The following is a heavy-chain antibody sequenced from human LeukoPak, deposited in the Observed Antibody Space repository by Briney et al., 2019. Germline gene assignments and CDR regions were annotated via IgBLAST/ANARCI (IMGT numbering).Heavy chain of an antibody. D-gene: IGHD6-6*01. CDR1: GGSISSYY. V-gene: IGHV4-59*01. Sequence: SETLSLTCTVSGGSISSYYWSWIRQPPGKGLEWIGYIYYTGSTNYNPSLKSRVTMSVDTSKNQLFLKLNSVAAADTAVYYCARLEYSSSVRPVTGVDVWGRGTTVTVSS. J-gene: IGHJ6*04. CDR2: IYYTGST. CDR3: ARLEYSSSVRPVTGVDV.